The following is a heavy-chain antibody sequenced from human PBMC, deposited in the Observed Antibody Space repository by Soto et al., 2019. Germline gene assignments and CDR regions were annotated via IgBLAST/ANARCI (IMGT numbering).Heavy chain of an antibody. CDR2: ISSSSSYI. V-gene: IGHV3-21*01. CDR3: ASSYGDYAGSPGAFDP. Sequence: EVQLVESGGGLVKPGGSLRLSCAASGFTFSSYSMNWVRQAPGKGLEWVSSISSSSSYIYYADSVKGRFTISRDNAKNSLYLLMNSLRAEDTAVYYCASSYGDYAGSPGAFDPWGQGTLVTVSS. D-gene: IGHD4-17*01. J-gene: IGHJ5*02. CDR1: GFTFSSYS.